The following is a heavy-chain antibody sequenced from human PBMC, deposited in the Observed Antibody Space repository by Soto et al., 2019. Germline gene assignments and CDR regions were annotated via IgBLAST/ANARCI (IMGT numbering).Heavy chain of an antibody. Sequence: QVQLQESGPGLVKPSETLSLTCTVSGGSISTYFWSWIRQPPGRGLEWIGYVYYTGSTTYNPSLTRPVTMSVDTSKNQFSLPLTSVTAADTAIYYCARDRIAVAPIAYWGQGTLVTVSS. CDR1: GGSISTYF. CDR3: ARDRIAVAPIAY. CDR2: VYYTGST. D-gene: IGHD6-19*01. J-gene: IGHJ4*02. V-gene: IGHV4-59*01.